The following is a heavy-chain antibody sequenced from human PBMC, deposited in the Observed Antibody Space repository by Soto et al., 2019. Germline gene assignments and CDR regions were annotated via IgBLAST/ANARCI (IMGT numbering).Heavy chain of an antibody. CDR3: AIKNLYRGPNWFAP. J-gene: IGHJ5*02. CDR1: GYTFTSYD. CDR2: MNPNSGNT. D-gene: IGHD3-16*02. Sequence: QVQLVQSGAEVKKPGASVKVSCKASGYTFTSYDINWVRQATGQGLEWMGWMNPNSGNTGYAQKVQGRVTMTRNTSISAPNMEPGSLSSEATALYYCAIKNLYRGPNWFAPWGQGTLVTFSS. V-gene: IGHV1-8*01.